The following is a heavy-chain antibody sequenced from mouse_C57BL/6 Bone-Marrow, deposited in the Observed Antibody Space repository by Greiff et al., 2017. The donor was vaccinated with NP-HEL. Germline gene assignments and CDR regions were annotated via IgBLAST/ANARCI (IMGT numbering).Heavy chain of an antibody. CDR1: GYTFTDYY. V-gene: IGHV1-26*01. Sequence: EVQLQQSGPELVKPGASVKISCKASGYTFTDYYMNWVKQSHGKSLEWIGDINPNNGGTSYNQKFKGKATLTVDKSSRTAYMELRSLTSEDAAVYYWAREGDYYGSSFHWYFDVWGKGTTVTVSS. J-gene: IGHJ1*03. D-gene: IGHD1-1*01. CDR2: INPNNGGT. CDR3: AREGDYYGSSFHWYFDV.